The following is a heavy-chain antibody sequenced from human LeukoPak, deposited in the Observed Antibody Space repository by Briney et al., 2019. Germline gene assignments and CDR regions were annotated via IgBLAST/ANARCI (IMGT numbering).Heavy chain of an antibody. J-gene: IGHJ4*02. V-gene: IGHV1-69*05. D-gene: IGHD3-22*01. CDR2: IIPIFGTA. CDR1: GGTFSSYA. Sequence: SVKVSCKASGGTFSSYAISWVRQAPGQGLEWMGGIIPIFGTANYAQKFQGRVTITTDESTSTAYMELSSLRSEDTAVYYCARGDSSGYGSFDYWGQGNLVTVSS. CDR3: ARGDSSGYGSFDY.